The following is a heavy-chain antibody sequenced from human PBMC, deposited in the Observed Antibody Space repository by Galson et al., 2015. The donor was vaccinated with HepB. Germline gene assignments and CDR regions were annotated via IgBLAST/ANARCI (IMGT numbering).Heavy chain of an antibody. CDR1: GFTFSTYA. J-gene: IGHJ4*02. CDR3: AKDSWKYCTTTSCPGAFDY. V-gene: IGHV3-23*01. Sequence: SLRLSCAASGFTFSTYAMSWVRQAPGKGLEWVSGISGSGSSTYYADSVKGRFTISRDNSKNTLYLQMNSLRAEDTAVYYCAKDSWKYCTTTSCPGAFDYWGQGTLVTVSS. CDR2: ISGSGSST. D-gene: IGHD2-2*01.